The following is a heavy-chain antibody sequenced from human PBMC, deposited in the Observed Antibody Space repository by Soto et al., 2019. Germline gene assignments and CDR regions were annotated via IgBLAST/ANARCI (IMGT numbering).Heavy chain of an antibody. CDR3: LRNTDHRLVRGWLDP. CDR2: ISHDGSHE. CDR1: GLTFSTSA. V-gene: IGHV3-30-3*01. D-gene: IGHD3-10*01. J-gene: IGHJ5*02. Sequence: QGQLHESGGGVVQPGRSLRLSCAASGLTFSTSAMHWVRQAPGKGLEWVAMISHDGSHEYYGDSVKGRFSVSRDNSHNILHLQMNSLRIEDTAVYFCLRNTDHRLVRGWLDPWGQGTLVTVSS.